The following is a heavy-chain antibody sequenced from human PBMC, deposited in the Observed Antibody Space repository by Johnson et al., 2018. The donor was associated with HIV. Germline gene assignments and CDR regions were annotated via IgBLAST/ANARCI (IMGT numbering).Heavy chain of an antibody. Sequence: MQLVESGGGLVQPGGSLRLSCAASGFSFSTYDMHWVRQAPGKGLEYVSAISSNGGSTFYANSVKGRFTICRDNSKSTLYLQMGSLRAEDMGVYYCAISYNYDKGVDHWGQGTMVTVSS. CDR3: AISYNYDKGVDH. V-gene: IGHV3-64*01. D-gene: IGHD3-22*01. CDR2: ISSNGGST. CDR1: GFSFSTYD. J-gene: IGHJ3*01.